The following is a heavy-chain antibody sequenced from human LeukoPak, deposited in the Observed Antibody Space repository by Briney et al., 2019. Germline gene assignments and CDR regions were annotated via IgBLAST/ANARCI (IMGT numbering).Heavy chain of an antibody. V-gene: IGHV3-53*01. CDR2: IYSGGST. Sequence: GGSLRLSCAASGFTVSSNYMSWVRQAPGKGLEWVSVIYSGGSTYYADSVKGRFTVSRDNSKNTLYLQMNSLRAEDTAVYYCASGSGSYRTPYYYMDVWGTGTTVTVSS. D-gene: IGHD3-10*01. J-gene: IGHJ6*03. CDR3: ASGSGSYRTPYYYMDV. CDR1: GFTVSSNY.